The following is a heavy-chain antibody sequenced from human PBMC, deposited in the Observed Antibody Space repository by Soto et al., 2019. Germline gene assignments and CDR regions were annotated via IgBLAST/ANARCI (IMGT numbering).Heavy chain of an antibody. CDR3: ARDFLTGYYLDAFDI. CDR2: ISGSGGST. J-gene: IGHJ3*02. Sequence: EVQLLESGGGLVQPGGSLRLSCAASGFTFSSYAMSWVRQAPGKGLEWVSAISGSGGSTYYADSVKGRFTISRDNSKNTLYLQIKCLRAEDTAVYYCARDFLTGYYLDAFDIWGQGTMVTVSS. CDR1: GFTFSSYA. V-gene: IGHV3-23*01. D-gene: IGHD3-9*01.